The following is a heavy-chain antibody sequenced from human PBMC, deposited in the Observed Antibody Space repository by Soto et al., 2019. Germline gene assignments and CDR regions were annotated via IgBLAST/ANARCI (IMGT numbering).Heavy chain of an antibody. CDR2: IIPIFGTA. Sequence: GASVKGSCRASGGTFSSYAISWVRQAPGQVLEWMGGIIPIFGTANYAQKFQGRVTITADESTSTAYMELSSLRSEDTAVYYCARFFHRDYDSSGYYPGAFDIWGQGTMVTVSS. CDR3: ARFFHRDYDSSGYYPGAFDI. V-gene: IGHV1-69*01. D-gene: IGHD3-22*01. CDR1: GGTFSSYA. J-gene: IGHJ3*02.